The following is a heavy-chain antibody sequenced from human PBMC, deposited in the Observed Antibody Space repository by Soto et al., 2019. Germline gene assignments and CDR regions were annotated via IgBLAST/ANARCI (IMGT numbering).Heavy chain of an antibody. CDR3: ARDSHSQQPNHRWGGGYMDV. Sequence: QVQLQESGPGLVKPSQTLSLTCAVSGGSISNGGYYWSWIRQHPGKGLEWIGSIYFSGSTYYNPSLKSRVTMSVATPKNQFSLKLSSVTAAATAVYYCARDSHSQQPNHRWGGGYMDVWGKGTTVTVSS. J-gene: IGHJ6*03. V-gene: IGHV4-31*11. CDR2: IYFSGST. CDR1: GGSISNGGYY. D-gene: IGHD6-13*01.